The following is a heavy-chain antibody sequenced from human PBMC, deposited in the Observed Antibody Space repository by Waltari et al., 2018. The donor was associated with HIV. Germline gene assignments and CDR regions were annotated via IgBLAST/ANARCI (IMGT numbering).Heavy chain of an antibody. CDR3: ARHRGTRGYDSSGPRDFDY. Sequence: QLQLQESGPGLVKPSETLSLTCTVSGGSISSSSYYWGWIRQPPGKGLEWIGSIYYSGSTYYNPSLKSRVTIAVDTSKNQFSLKLSSVTAADTAVYYCARHRGTRGYDSSGPRDFDYWGQGTLVTVSS. CDR1: GGSISSSSYY. CDR2: IYYSGST. D-gene: IGHD3-22*01. V-gene: IGHV4-39*07. J-gene: IGHJ4*02.